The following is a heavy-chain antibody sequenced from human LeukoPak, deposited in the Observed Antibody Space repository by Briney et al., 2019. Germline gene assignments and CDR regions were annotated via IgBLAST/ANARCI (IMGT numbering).Heavy chain of an antibody. CDR2: IYYSGST. D-gene: IGHD3-22*01. CDR3: ARIYYYDSSGYPD. V-gene: IGHV4-39*07. CDR1: GGSISSSSYY. J-gene: IGHJ4*02. Sequence: PSETLSLTCTVSGGSISSSSYYWGWIRQPPGKGLEWIGSIYYSGSTYYNPSLKSRVTISVDTSKNQFSLKLSSVTAADTAVYYCARIYYYDSSGYPDWGQGTLVTVSS.